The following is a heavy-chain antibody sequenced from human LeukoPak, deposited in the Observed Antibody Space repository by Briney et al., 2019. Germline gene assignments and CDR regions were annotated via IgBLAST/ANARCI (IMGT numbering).Heavy chain of an antibody. D-gene: IGHD6-19*01. J-gene: IGHJ3*02. CDR2: IYYGGST. Sequence: SETLSLTCTVSGGSMSPYHWGWIRQPPGKGLEWIGYIYYGGSTNYNPSLKSRVTISVDTSKNQFSLKLSSVTAADTAVYYCARVGVAGIGDDAFDIWGQGTMVTVSS. CDR3: ARVGVAGIGDDAFDI. V-gene: IGHV4-59*01. CDR1: GGSMSPYH.